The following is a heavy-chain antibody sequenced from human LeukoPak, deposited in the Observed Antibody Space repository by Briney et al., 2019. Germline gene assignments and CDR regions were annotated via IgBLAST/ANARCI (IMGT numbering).Heavy chain of an antibody. J-gene: IGHJ4*02. CDR2: ISGSGGST. Sequence: TGGSLRLSCEASGFTFNTYSMDWARQAPGKGLEWVSAISGSGGSTYYADSVKGRFTISRDNSKNTLYLQMNSLRAEDTAVYYCAKGGAFWGVRYYFDYWGQGTLVTVSS. CDR1: GFTFNTYS. D-gene: IGHD3-16*01. V-gene: IGHV3-23*01. CDR3: AKGGAFWGVRYYFDY.